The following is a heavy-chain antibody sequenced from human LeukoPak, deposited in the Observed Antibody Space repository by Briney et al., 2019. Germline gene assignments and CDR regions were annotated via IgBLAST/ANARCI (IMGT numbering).Heavy chain of an antibody. Sequence: SSETLSLTCAVYGGSFSGYYWSWIRQPPGKGLEWIGYIYYSGSTNYNPSLKSRVTISVDTSKNQFSLKLSSVTAADTAVYYCARVNSYYDSSGYYFYYYYYYMDVWGKGTTVTVSS. CDR2: IYYSGST. CDR3: ARVNSYYDSSGYYFYYYYYYMDV. CDR1: GGSFSGYY. V-gene: IGHV4-59*01. J-gene: IGHJ6*03. D-gene: IGHD3-22*01.